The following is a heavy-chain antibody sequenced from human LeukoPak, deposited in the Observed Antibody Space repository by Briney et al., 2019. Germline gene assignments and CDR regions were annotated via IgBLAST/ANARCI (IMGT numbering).Heavy chain of an antibody. D-gene: IGHD6-13*01. CDR3: ARARSSTWPFDY. Sequence: GGSLRLSCAASGLTVSSNYMNWVRQAPGKGLEWVSVIHSGGSTYYADSVKGRFTISRDNSKNTLFLQMNSLSAEDTAVYYCARARSSTWPFDYWGQGTLVTVSS. CDR1: GLTVSSNY. CDR2: IHSGGST. V-gene: IGHV3-53*01. J-gene: IGHJ4*02.